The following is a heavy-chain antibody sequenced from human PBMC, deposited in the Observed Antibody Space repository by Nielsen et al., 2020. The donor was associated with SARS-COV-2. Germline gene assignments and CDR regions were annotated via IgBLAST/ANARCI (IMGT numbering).Heavy chain of an antibody. CDR2: ITHSGST. CDR1: GGSFSAYY. J-gene: IGHJ6*02. V-gene: IGHV4-34*01. CDR3: ARVEPEGVYRYYYGMDV. D-gene: IGHD2-8*01. Sequence: SETLSLTCAVSGGSFSAYYWSWLRQPPGKGLEWIGEITHSGSTNYNPSLKSRVTISIDTSRNQFSLKLSPVTAADTAVYYCARVEPEGVYRYYYGMDVWGQGTTVTVSS.